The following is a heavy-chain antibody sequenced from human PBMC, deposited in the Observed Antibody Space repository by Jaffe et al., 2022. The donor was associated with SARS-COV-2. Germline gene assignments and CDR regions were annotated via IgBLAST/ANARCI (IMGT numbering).Heavy chain of an antibody. Sequence: QVQLQESGPGLVKPSQTLSLTCTVSGGSISSGDYYWSWIRQPPGKGLEWIGYIYYSGSTYYNPSLKSRVTISVDTSKNQFSLKLSSVTAADTAVYYCARAPPPYYYDSSGLNWFDPWGQGTLVTVSS. V-gene: IGHV4-30-4*01. D-gene: IGHD3-22*01. J-gene: IGHJ5*02. CDR2: IYYSGST. CDR3: ARAPPPYYYDSSGLNWFDP. CDR1: GGSISSGDYY.